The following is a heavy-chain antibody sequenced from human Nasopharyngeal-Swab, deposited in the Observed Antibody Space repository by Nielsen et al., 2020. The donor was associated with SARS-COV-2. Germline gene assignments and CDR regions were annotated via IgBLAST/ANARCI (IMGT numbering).Heavy chain of an antibody. D-gene: IGHD6-13*01. Sequence: VRQAPGKGLEWVSAISGSGGSTCYADSVKGRFTISRDNSKNTLYLQMNSLRAEDTAVYYCAKTLDQYSSSWYRFYWGQGTLVTVSS. V-gene: IGHV3-23*01. CDR2: ISGSGGST. J-gene: IGHJ4*02. CDR3: AKTLDQYSSSWYRFY.